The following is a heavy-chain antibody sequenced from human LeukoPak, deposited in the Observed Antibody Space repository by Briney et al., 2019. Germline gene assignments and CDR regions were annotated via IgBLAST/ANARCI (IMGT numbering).Heavy chain of an antibody. V-gene: IGHV3-7*01. CDR2: IKQDGSET. Sequence: GGSLRLSCAASGFTFSTYWMTWLRQAPGKGLEWVANIKQDGSETYYVDSVKGRFTISRDNAKNSLYLQMNSLRAEDTAVYYCARYSGTYFNYWGQGTLVTVSS. J-gene: IGHJ4*02. D-gene: IGHD1-26*01. CDR3: ARYSGTYFNY. CDR1: GFTFSTYW.